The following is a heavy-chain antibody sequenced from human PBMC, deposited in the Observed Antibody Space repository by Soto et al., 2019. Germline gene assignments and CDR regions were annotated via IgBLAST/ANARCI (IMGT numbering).Heavy chain of an antibody. CDR2: IVVGSGNT. V-gene: IGHV1-58*01. Sequence: GASVKVSCKASGFNCISSAVQWVRQARGQRPEWIGWIVVGSGNTKYAQKFLERVTITRDVSISTVYMEQRSLSSEDTALYYCAAGYSGRYFNVLEFWGQGTLVTVCS. CDR3: AAGYSGRYFNVLEF. D-gene: IGHD1-26*01. J-gene: IGHJ4*02. CDR1: GFNCISSA.